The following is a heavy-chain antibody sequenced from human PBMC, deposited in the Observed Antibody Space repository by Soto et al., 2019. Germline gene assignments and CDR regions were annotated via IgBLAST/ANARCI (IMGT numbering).Heavy chain of an antibody. J-gene: IGHJ6*02. D-gene: IGHD6-19*01. Sequence: SETLSLTCIVSGGSISGSAYYWGWFRQPPGKGLEWVGSVYYGGSTYYNPSLKSRVTISVDTSKSQFSLKLSSVTAADTAVYYCARDFTDSSGPTLGMGVWGQGTTVT. CDR2: VYYGGST. CDR3: ARDFTDSSGPTLGMGV. CDR1: GGSISGSAYY. V-gene: IGHV4-39*07.